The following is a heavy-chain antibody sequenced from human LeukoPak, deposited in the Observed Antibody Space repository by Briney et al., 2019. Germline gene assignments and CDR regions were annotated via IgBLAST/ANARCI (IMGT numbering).Heavy chain of an antibody. Sequence: GGSLRLSCAASGFIFSSYSMNWVRQAPGKGLEWVANIKEDGSEKYYVDSVKGRFTISRDNARNSLFLQMNSLRAEDTAVYYCAKGVDVWGKGTTVTVSS. CDR1: GFIFSSYS. CDR2: IKEDGSEK. V-gene: IGHV3-7*01. CDR3: AKGVDV. J-gene: IGHJ6*04.